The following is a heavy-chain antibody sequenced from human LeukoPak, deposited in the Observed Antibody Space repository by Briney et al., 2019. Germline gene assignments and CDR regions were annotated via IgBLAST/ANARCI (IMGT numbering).Heavy chain of an antibody. J-gene: IGHJ5*02. Sequence: PGESLNISCRASGSSFNTYWIGWVRQKPGKGLEWMGIIYTGDSDTRYSPSFQGQVTMSADKSINTAYLQWTSLKASDTAMYYCARRQGCSSTSCPPNSWGQGTLVTVSS. CDR3: ARRQGCSSTSCPPNS. CDR2: IYTGDSDT. V-gene: IGHV5-51*01. D-gene: IGHD2-2*01. CDR1: GSSFNTYW.